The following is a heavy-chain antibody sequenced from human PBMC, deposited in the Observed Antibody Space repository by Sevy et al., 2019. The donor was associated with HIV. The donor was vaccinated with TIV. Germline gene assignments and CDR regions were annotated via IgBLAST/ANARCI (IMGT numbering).Heavy chain of an antibody. CDR2: IYYSGST. CDR3: ARGMATVTTTSHYYYYYMDV. D-gene: IGHD4-17*01. V-gene: IGHV4-59*01. J-gene: IGHJ6*03. Sequence: SETLSLTCTVSGGSISSYYWSWIRQPPGKGLEWIGYIYYSGSTNYNPSLKSRVTISVDTSKNQFSLKLSSVTAADTAVYYFARGMATVTTTSHYYYYYMDVWGKGTTVTVSS. CDR1: GGSISSYY.